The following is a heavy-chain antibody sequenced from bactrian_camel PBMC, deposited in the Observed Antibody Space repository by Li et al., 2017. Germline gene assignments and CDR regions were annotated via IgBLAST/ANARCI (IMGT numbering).Heavy chain of an antibody. CDR3: TARYEFGLGACRGVGGLGF. CDR2: LDSDGRI. D-gene: IGHD1*01. CDR1: VSSANDYC. Sequence: HVQLVESGGGSVQAGGSLRLSCAVSVSSANDYCLGWFRQASGKEREWVGSLDSDGRINYADSVKDRFTISKDNRKNILYLQMNSLTHGDTAMYYCTARYEFGLGACRGVGGLGFWGQGTQVTVS. J-gene: IGHJ6*01. V-gene: IGHV3S9*01.